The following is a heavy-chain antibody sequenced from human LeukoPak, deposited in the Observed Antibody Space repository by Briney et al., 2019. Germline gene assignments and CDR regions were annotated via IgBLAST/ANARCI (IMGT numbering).Heavy chain of an antibody. CDR1: GGSISSDGYY. V-gene: IGHV4-39*01. CDR2: IYYSGST. CDR3: ARHRLRWELRDAFDI. J-gene: IGHJ3*02. D-gene: IGHD1-26*01. Sequence: NPSETLSLTCTVSGGSISSDGYYWSWIRQHPGKGLEWIGSIYYSGSTYYNPSLKSRVTISVDTSKNQFSLKLSSVTAADTAVYYCARHRLRWELRDAFDIWGQGTMVTVSS.